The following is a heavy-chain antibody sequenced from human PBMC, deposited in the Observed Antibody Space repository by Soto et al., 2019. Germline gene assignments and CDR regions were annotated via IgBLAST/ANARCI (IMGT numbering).Heavy chain of an antibody. CDR2: ISYDGSNK. J-gene: IGHJ4*02. V-gene: IGHV3-30-3*01. Sequence: GGSLRLSCAASGFTFSSYAMHWVRQAPGKGLEWVAVISYDGSNKYYADSVKGRFTISRDNSKNTLYLQMNSLRAEDTAVYYCARPDYYDSSGYYAVWGQGTLVTVSS. CDR3: ARPDYYDSSGYYAV. CDR1: GFTFSSYA. D-gene: IGHD3-22*01.